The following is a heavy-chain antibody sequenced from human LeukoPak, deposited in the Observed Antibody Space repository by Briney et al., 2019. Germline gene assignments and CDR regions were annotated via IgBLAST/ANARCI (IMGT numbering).Heavy chain of an antibody. CDR1: GYTFTSHY. V-gene: IGHV1-46*01. J-gene: IGHJ4*02. CDR3: AREGRAWLVYVY. D-gene: IGHD6-19*01. CDR2: VNPSGGST. Sequence: ASVKVSCKASGYTFTSHYIHWVRQAPGQGLEWMGTVNPSGGSTRYAQKFQGRVTMTRDKSTSTVYMELSSLRSEDTAVYYCAREGRAWLVYVYWGQGTLVTISS.